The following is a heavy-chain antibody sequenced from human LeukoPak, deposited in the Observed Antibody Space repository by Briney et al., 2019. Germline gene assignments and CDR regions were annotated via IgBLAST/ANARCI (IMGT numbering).Heavy chain of an antibody. Sequence: SETLSLTCTVSGGSISSYYWSWIRQPPGKGLEWIGYIYDSGSTNYNPSLKSRVTISVDTSKNQFSLKLSSVTAADTAVYYCARASSMAVAGTFDYWGQGTLVTVSS. V-gene: IGHV4-59*01. D-gene: IGHD6-19*01. CDR3: ARASSMAVAGTFDY. CDR1: GGSISSYY. CDR2: IYDSGST. J-gene: IGHJ4*02.